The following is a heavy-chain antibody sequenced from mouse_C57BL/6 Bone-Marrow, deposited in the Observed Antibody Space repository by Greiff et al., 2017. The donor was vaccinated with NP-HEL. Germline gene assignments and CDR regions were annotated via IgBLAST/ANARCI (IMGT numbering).Heavy chain of an antibody. CDR2: IDPENGDT. CDR1: GFNIKDDY. J-gene: IGHJ2*01. CDR3: TTPHGDY. Sequence: EVQLQESGAELVRPGASVKLSCTASGFNIKDDYMHWVKQRPEQGLEWIGWIDPENGDTEYASKFQGKATITADTSSNTAYLQLSSLTSEDTAVYYCTTPHGDYWGQGTTLTVSS. V-gene: IGHV14-4*01.